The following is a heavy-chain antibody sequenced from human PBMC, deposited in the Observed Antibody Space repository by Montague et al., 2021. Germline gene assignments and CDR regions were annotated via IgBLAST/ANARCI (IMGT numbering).Heavy chain of an antibody. CDR1: GGSISSTSHY. D-gene: IGHD1/OR15-1a*01. CDR2: FYSGGNP. Sequence: SETLSLTCTVSGGSISSTSHYWDWIRQPPGKGLEWIGTFYSGGNPYYNPALKSRVSISADTSNNQFSLKLHSVTAADTAVYFCARARITGTTTPLDYWGQGTLVIVSS. CDR3: ARARITGTTTPLDY. J-gene: IGHJ4*02. V-gene: IGHV4-39*01.